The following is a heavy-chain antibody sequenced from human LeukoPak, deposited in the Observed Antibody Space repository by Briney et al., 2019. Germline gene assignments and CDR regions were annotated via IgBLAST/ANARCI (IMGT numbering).Heavy chain of an antibody. CDR2: INHSGST. CDR3: ARGNPMDV. J-gene: IGHJ6*03. V-gene: IGHV4-34*01. CDR1: GGSFSGHY. Sequence: SETLSLTCAVYGGSFSGHYWSWIRQPPGEWLEWIGEINHSGSTNYNPSLKSRVTISVDTSKNQFSLKLSSVTAADTAVYYCARGNPMDVWGKGTTVTVSS.